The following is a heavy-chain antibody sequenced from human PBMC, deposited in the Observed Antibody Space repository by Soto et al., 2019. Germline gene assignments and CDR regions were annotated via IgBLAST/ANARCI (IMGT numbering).Heavy chain of an antibody. Sequence: EVQLVESGGGLVQPGRSLRLSCSASGFSFDDYAMHWVRQGPGKGLEWVSGISWNSGRIGYGDSVKGRFTISRDNAKNSVYLQMNSLRVEDTAMYYCAKQYEFGGLEDYWGQGTLVTVSS. D-gene: IGHD3-3*01. CDR2: ISWNSGRI. CDR3: AKQYEFGGLEDY. J-gene: IGHJ4*02. V-gene: IGHV3-9*01. CDR1: GFSFDDYA.